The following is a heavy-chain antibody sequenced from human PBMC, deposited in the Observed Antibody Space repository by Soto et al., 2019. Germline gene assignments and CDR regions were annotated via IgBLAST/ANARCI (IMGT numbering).Heavy chain of an antibody. J-gene: IGHJ6*03. CDR3: AGRYCTNGVCYTNYYYYIDV. V-gene: IGHV3-23*01. CDR2: ITTSGGNT. Sequence: PGGSLRLSCAASGFTVSTYAMSWVRQAPGKGGEWVSTITTSGGNTYYADSVQGRFTISRDNSKNTLYLQMNSLRAEDTAVYYCAGRYCTNGVCYTNYYYYIDVWGKGTTVTVS. D-gene: IGHD2-8*01. CDR1: GFTVSTYA.